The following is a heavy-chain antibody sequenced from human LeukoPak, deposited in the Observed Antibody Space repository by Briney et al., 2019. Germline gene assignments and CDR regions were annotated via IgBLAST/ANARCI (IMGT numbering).Heavy chain of an antibody. Sequence: PSETLSLTCTVSGGSISSYYWSWVRQAPAKGLEWVSFIYSAGSTHYSDSVKGRFTISIDNSKNTLYLQMNSLRAEDTDVYYCARRAGAYAHPYDYWGQGTLVTVS. J-gene: IGHJ4*02. V-gene: IGHV3-53*01. D-gene: IGHD3-16*01. CDR2: IYSAGST. CDR1: GGSISSYY. CDR3: ARRAGAYAHPYDY.